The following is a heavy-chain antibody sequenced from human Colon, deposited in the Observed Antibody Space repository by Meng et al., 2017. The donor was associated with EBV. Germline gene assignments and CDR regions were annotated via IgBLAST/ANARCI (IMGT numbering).Heavy chain of an antibody. CDR3: ARGKQDAWGLLAY. CDR1: GVSISSNIR. D-gene: IGHD1-26*01. J-gene: IGHJ4*02. Sequence: QVQLQESGPGLVKPSGTLSLTCGVSGVSISSNIRWTWVRQPPGKALEWIGDIDDSGSTNYNPSLNSRISISLDKSKNHFSLKVNSVTAADTAVYYCARGKQDAWGLLAYWGQGALVTVSS. CDR2: IDDSGST. V-gene: IGHV4-4*02.